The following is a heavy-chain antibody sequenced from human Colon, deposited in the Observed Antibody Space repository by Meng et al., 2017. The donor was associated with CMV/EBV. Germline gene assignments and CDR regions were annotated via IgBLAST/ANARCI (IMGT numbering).Heavy chain of an antibody. CDR3: ARDLTNKWFYY. D-gene: IGHD1-26*01. CDR2: MYFSGIA. CDR1: GDPITAGGHS. J-gene: IGHJ4*02. V-gene: IGHV4-39*07. Sequence: DSGPTLGNAAEALPPACTASGDPITAGGHSWAWFRQPPGKRLEWIGSMYFSGIADYNPSLKSRVTISLHATQKQFSLRLTSVTAADSAVYFCARDLTNKWFYYWGQGTLVTVSS.